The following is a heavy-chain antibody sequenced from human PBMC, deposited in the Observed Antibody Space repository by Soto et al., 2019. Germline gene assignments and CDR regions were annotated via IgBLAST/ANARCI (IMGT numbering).Heavy chain of an antibody. CDR3: ARGSAAGTKSPFDY. V-gene: IGHV4-59*01. J-gene: IGHJ4*02. CDR2: IYYSGST. Sequence: PSETLSLTCTVSGGSISSYYWSWIRQPPGKGLEWIGYIYYSGSTNYNPSLKGRVTISVDTSKNQFSLKLSSVTAADTAVYYCARGSAAGTKSPFDYWGQGTLVTVSS. D-gene: IGHD6-13*01. CDR1: GGSISSYY.